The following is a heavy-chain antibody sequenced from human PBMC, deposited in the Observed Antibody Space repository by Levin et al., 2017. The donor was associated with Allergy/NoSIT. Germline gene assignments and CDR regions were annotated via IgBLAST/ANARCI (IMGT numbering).Heavy chain of an antibody. Sequence: GESLKISCAASGFTFSSYGMHLVRPGPGKGMVWVSRIYSDGSMISYADSVKGRFTISRDNAKNTLYLQMNSLRAEDTAVYYCARGLYNWNDVAWGQGTLVTVSS. CDR3: ARGLYNWNDVA. CDR2: IYSDGSMI. V-gene: IGHV3-74*01. CDR1: GFTFSSYG. D-gene: IGHD1-1*01. J-gene: IGHJ5*02.